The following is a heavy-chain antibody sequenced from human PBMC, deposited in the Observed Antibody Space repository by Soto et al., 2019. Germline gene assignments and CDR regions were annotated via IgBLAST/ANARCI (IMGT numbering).Heavy chain of an antibody. Sequence: ASVKVSCKASGYTFTSYYMHWVRQAPGQGLEWMGIINPSGGSTSYAQKFQGRVTMTRDTSTSTVYMELSSLRSGDTAVYYCATFLHYYDSSGPDTFFDYWGQGTLVTVSS. CDR1: GYTFTSYY. CDR2: INPSGGST. V-gene: IGHV1-46*03. D-gene: IGHD3-22*01. CDR3: ATFLHYYDSSGPDTFFDY. J-gene: IGHJ4*02.